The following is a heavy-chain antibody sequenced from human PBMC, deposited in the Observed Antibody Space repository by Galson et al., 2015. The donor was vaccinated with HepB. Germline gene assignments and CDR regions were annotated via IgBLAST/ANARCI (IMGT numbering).Heavy chain of an antibody. CDR1: GFTFEDYA. CDR2: ISWKSDFT. J-gene: IGHJ6*02. CDR3: AQDLTYYYGSGSYFVGMDA. Sequence: SLRLSCAASGFTFEDYAMHWVRQVPGKGLEWVSGISWKSDFTGYADSVRGRFTISRDNAKYSLYLQMNSLRTEDTALYYCAQDLTYYYGSGSYFVGMDAWGQGTMVTVS. D-gene: IGHD3-10*01. V-gene: IGHV3-9*01.